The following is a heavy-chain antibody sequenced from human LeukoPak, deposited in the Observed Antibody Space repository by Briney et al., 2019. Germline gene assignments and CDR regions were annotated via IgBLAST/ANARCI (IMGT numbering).Heavy chain of an antibody. J-gene: IGHJ4*02. D-gene: IGHD6-25*01. CDR2: MNPNSGDR. Sequence: ASVKVSCRASGYTFTTYHINWVRQAAGQGLEWMGWMNPNSGDRGFAQKFRGRVTITTDTSIGTAYMELSSLRSEDTAVYFCARTTSFTATGYDYWGQGTLVTVST. CDR3: ARTTSFTATGYDY. CDR1: GYTFTTYH. V-gene: IGHV1-8*03.